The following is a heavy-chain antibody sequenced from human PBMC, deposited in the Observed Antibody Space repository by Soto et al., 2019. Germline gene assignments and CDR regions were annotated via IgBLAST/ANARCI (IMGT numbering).Heavy chain of an antibody. Sequence: ASVKVSCKASGYTFTSYGISWVRQAPGQGLERMGWISAYNGNTNYAQKLQGRVTMTTDTSTSTAYMELRSLRSDDTAVYYCARDHTAARIFDYWGQGTLVTVSS. CDR2: ISAYNGNT. CDR1: GYTFTSYG. CDR3: ARDHTAARIFDY. J-gene: IGHJ4*02. D-gene: IGHD6-6*01. V-gene: IGHV1-18*01.